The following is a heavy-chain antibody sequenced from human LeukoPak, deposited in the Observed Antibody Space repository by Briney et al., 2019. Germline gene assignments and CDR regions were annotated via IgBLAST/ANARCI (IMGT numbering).Heavy chain of an antibody. V-gene: IGHV1-69*01. D-gene: IGHD4/OR15-4a*01. CDR1: GGTFSSYA. Sequence: SVKVSCKASGGTFSSYAISWVRQAPGQGLEWMGGIIPIFGTANYAQKFQGRVTITADESTSTAYMELSSLRSEDTAAYYCASWGIWCDAFDIWGQGTMVTVSS. CDR2: IIPIFGTA. J-gene: IGHJ3*02. CDR3: ASWGIWCDAFDI.